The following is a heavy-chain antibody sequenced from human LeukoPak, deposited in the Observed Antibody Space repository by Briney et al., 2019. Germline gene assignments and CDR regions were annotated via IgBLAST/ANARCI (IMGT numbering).Heavy chain of an antibody. V-gene: IGHV1-24*01. CDR2: FDPEDGET. CDR3: ATAQTTVTTWWYDY. D-gene: IGHD4-17*01. Sequence: ASVKVSCKVSGYTLTELSMHWVRQAPGKGLEWMGGFDPEDGETIYAQKSQGRVTMTEDTSTDTAYMELSSLRSEDTAVYYCATAQTTVTTWWYDYWGQGTLVTVPS. CDR1: GYTLTELS. J-gene: IGHJ4*02.